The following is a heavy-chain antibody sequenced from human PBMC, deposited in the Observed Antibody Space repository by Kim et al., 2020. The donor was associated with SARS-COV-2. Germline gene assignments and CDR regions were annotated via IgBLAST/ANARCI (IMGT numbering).Heavy chain of an antibody. Sequence: SETLSLTCTVSGGSISSYYWSWIRQPPGKGLEWIGYIYYSGSTNYNPSLKSRVTISVDTSKNQFSLKLSSVTAADTAVYYCAREPYYYDSSGYYYYYYGMDVWGQGPTVTVSS. CDR3: AREPYYYDSSGYYYYYYGMDV. CDR2: IYYSGST. V-gene: IGHV4-59*01. CDR1: GGSISSYY. D-gene: IGHD3-22*01. J-gene: IGHJ6*02.